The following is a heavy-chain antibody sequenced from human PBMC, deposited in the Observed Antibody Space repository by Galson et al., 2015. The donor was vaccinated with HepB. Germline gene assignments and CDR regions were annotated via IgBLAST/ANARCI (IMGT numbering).Heavy chain of an antibody. D-gene: IGHD2-8*01. Sequence: SLRLSCAASGFTFSSYGMNWVRQAPGKGLEYVSGISNNGGSTYYANSVKGRFTISRDDSKNTLYLQMGSLRAEDMAVYYCARGPLRYYFDYWGQGALVTVSS. CDR1: GFTFSSYG. V-gene: IGHV3-64*01. CDR3: ARGPLRYYFDY. CDR2: ISNNGGST. J-gene: IGHJ4*02.